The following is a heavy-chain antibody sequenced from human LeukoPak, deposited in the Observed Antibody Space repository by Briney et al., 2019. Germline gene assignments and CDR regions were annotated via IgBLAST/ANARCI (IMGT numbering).Heavy chain of an antibody. CDR2: ISYDGSNK. V-gene: IGHV3-30*18. J-gene: IGHJ4*02. D-gene: IGHD3-9*01. CDR3: AKDIGLVLRYFDWLSPG. Sequence: PGGSLRLSCAASGFTFSSYGMHWVRQAPGKGLEWVAVISYDGSNKYYADSVKGRFTISRDNSKNTLYLQMNSLRAEDTAAYYCAKDIGLVLRYFDWLSPGGGQGTLVTVSS. CDR1: GFTFSSYG.